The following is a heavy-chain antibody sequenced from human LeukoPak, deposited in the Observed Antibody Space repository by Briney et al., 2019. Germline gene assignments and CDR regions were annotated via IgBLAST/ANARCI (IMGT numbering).Heavy chain of an antibody. D-gene: IGHD6-13*01. V-gene: IGHV3-30*18. CDR3: AKDPGGSSSCIDY. CDR1: GFTFSSYG. CDR2: ISYDGSNK. Sequence: GESLRLSCAASGFTFSSYGMHWVRQAPGKGLEWVAVISYDGSNKYYADSVKGRFTISRDNSKNTLYLQMNSLRAEDTAVYYCAKDPGGSSSCIDYWGQGTLVTVSS. J-gene: IGHJ4*02.